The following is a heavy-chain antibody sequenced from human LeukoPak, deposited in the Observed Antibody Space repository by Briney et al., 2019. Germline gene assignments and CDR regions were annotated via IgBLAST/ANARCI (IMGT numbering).Heavy chain of an antibody. CDR1: GFIFSSYW. Sequence: GGSLRLSCAASGFIFSSYWMSWVRQAPGKGLEWVANIKQDGSEKYYVDSVKGRFTISRDNAKNSLYLQMNSLRAEDTAVYYCARFRGSSWYGSVDYWGQGTLVTVSS. CDR2: IKQDGSEK. CDR3: ARFRGSSWYGSVDY. J-gene: IGHJ4*02. D-gene: IGHD6-13*01. V-gene: IGHV3-7*01.